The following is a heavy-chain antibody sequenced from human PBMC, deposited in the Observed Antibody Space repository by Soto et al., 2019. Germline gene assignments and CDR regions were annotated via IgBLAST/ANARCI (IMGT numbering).Heavy chain of an antibody. CDR1: GFSLTTSGVA. Sequence: QITLKESGPTLVKPTQTLTLTCTFSGFSLTTSGVAVGWIRQPPGKALEWLALIYWDDDKRYSPSLKSRLTITKDTSNNQVVRTMTNMDPVDTATYYCARSRYVFWNPSGGHNWFDPWGQGTLVTVSS. CDR3: ARSRYVFWNPSGGHNWFDP. D-gene: IGHD3-3*01. CDR2: IYWDDDK. V-gene: IGHV2-5*02. J-gene: IGHJ5*02.